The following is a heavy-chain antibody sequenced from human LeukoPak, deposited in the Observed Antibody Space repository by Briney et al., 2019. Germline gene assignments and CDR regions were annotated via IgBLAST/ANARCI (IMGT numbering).Heavy chain of an antibody. Sequence: SETLSLTCTVSGGPITSYYWSWIRQPPGKGLEYIGNIYYSGSTNYNPSLKSRVTISVDTSKNQFSLKLSSVTAADTAVYYCARWDDKRPLWGQGTLVTVSS. J-gene: IGHJ4*02. CDR2: IYYSGST. CDR1: GGPITSYY. D-gene: IGHD3-9*01. V-gene: IGHV4-59*01. CDR3: ARWDDKRPL.